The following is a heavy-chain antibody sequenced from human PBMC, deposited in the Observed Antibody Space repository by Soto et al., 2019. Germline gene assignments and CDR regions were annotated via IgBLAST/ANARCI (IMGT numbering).Heavy chain of an antibody. D-gene: IGHD4-17*01. Sequence: QVQLVESGGGAVQPGRSLRLSCAASGFTFRTYGMHWVRQAPGKGLEWLAVISHDGSNKFYGDSVKGRFTISRDNSKNTLLLQTDSLRDEDTAVYFCAKEARSRAVTATRVYGMDVWGQGTTVAVSS. CDR1: GFTFRTYG. V-gene: IGHV3-30*18. CDR2: ISHDGSNK. J-gene: IGHJ6*02. CDR3: AKEARSRAVTATRVYGMDV.